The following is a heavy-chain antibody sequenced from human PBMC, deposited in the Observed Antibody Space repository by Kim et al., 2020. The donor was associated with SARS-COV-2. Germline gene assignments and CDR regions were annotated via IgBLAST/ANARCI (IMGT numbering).Heavy chain of an antibody. J-gene: IGHJ3*02. CDR3: ARWDRSYYDILTGYGGQDAFDI. CDR2: MNPNSGNT. D-gene: IGHD3-9*01. Sequence: ASVKVSCKAPGYTFTSYDINWVRQATGQGLEWMGWMNPNSGNTGYAQKFQGRVTMTRNTSISTAYMELSSLRSEDTAVYYCARWDRSYYDILTGYGGQDAFDIWGQGTMVTVSS. CDR1: GYTFTSYD. V-gene: IGHV1-8*01.